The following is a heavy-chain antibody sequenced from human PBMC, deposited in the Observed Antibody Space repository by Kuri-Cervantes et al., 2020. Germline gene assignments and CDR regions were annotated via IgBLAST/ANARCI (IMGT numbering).Heavy chain of an antibody. CDR1: GFTFSSYS. D-gene: IGHD3-22*01. CDR2: ISSSSSYI. CDR3: ASDQYYYDSSGFTP. V-gene: IGHV3-21*01. J-gene: IGHJ5*02. Sequence: GESLKISCAASGFTFSSYSMNWVRQAPGKGLEWVSSISSSSSYIYYADSVKGRFTISRDNAKNSLYLQMNSLRAEDTAVYYCASDQYYYDSSGFTPWGQGTPVTVSS.